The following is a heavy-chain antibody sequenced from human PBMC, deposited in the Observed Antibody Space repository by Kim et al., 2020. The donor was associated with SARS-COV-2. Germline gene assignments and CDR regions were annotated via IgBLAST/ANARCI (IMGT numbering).Heavy chain of an antibody. D-gene: IGHD3-3*01. CDR1: GFTVSNYW. CDR3: ARSDWRDV. J-gene: IGHJ6*02. CDR2: SKGDASST. V-gene: IGHV3-74*01. Sequence: GGSLRLSCAASGFTVSNYWMHWVRQAPGKGLVWVSRSKGDASSTSYADSVKGRFTISRDNAKNTLYLQMNSLRAEDTAVYFCARSDWRDVWGQGTTVTVSS.